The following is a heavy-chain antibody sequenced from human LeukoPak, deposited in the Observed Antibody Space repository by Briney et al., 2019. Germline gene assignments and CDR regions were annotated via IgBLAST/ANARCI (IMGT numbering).Heavy chain of an antibody. D-gene: IGHD3-22*01. CDR3: TTAPQNYYDSSGSDY. CDR2: IKSKTDGGTT. Sequence: GGSLRLSCAASGFTFSNAWMSWVRQAPGKGLEWVGRIKSKTDGGTTDYAAPVKGRFTISRDDSKNTLYLQMNSLKTEDTAVYYCTTAPQNYYDSSGSDYWGQGTLVTVSS. J-gene: IGHJ4*02. V-gene: IGHV3-15*01. CDR1: GFTFSNAW.